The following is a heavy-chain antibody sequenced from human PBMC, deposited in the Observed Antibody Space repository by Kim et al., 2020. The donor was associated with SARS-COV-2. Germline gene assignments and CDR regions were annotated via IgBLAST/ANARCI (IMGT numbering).Heavy chain of an antibody. CDR3: ARIAPGWYTVN. Sequence: SETLSLTCTVSGGSISSYYWSWIRQPPGKGLEWIGYIYYSGSTNYNPSLKSRATISVDTSRNQVSLILRSVTAADTAIYFCARIAPGWYTVNWGQGTLLTVSS. V-gene: IGHV4-59*01. CDR1: GGSISSYY. CDR2: IYYSGST. D-gene: IGHD6-19*01. J-gene: IGHJ4*02.